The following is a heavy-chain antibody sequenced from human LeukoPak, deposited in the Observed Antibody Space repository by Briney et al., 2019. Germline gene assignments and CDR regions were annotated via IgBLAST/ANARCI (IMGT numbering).Heavy chain of an antibody. CDR2: IYYSGSN. Sequence: SETLSLTCTVSGGSISSYYWRWMRQPPGKGLEWIGYIYYSGSNNYNPSLKSRVTISVDTSKNQFSLKLSSVTAADTAVYYCARFHSYGRNFDYWGQGTLVTVSS. V-gene: IGHV4-59*01. CDR3: ARFHSYGRNFDY. J-gene: IGHJ4*02. CDR1: GGSISSYY. D-gene: IGHD5-18*01.